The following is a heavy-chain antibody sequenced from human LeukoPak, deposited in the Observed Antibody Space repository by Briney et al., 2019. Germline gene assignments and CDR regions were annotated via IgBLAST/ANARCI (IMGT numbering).Heavy chain of an antibody. J-gene: IGHJ5*02. Sequence: SETLSLTCTVSGGSISSYYWSWIRQPPGKGLEWIGSMYQSGSTYYNPPLKSRVTISEDTPKNQFSLKLRSVTAADTAVYYCARGPRFGELLWHWFDPWGQGTLVTVSS. D-gene: IGHD3-10*01. CDR3: ARGPRFGELLWHWFDP. CDR1: GGSISSYY. V-gene: IGHV4-59*08. CDR2: MYQSGST.